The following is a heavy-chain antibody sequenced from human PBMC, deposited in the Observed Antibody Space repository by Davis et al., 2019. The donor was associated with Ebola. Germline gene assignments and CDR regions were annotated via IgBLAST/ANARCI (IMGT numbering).Heavy chain of an antibody. CDR1: GFTFSNYN. CDR3: ARDTFGAVAGIFDY. J-gene: IGHJ4*02. CDR2: ISDDSSST. D-gene: IGHD6-19*01. Sequence: GESLKISCAVSGFTFSNYNMNWVRQTPGKGLEWVSHISDDSSSTYYADSVKGRFTISRDNAKNSLYLQLNTLRDEDTAVYYCARDTFGAVAGIFDYWGQGTLVTVSS. V-gene: IGHV3-48*02.